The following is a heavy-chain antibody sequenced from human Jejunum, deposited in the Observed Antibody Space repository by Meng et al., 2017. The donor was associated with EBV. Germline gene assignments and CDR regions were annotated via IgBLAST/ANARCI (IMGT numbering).Heavy chain of an antibody. V-gene: IGHV4-30-2*06. J-gene: IGHJ4*02. CDR2: IYHTGGT. CDR3: ARARGGHTSGGYFES. Sequence: LPLPGSGSGLVTPSQTLSLTCTVSGDSISGGGFSWNWIRQSPGKGLEWIGFIYHTGGTYSNPSLRRRVTISVDTSKNQFSLNLTSVTAADTAVYYCARARGGHTSGGYFESWGQGTLVTVSS. D-gene: IGHD2-15*01. CDR1: GDSISGGGFS.